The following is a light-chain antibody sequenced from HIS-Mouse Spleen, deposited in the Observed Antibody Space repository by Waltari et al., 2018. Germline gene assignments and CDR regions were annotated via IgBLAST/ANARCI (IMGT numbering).Light chain of an antibody. V-gene: IGLV2-11*01. Sequence: QSALTQPRPVSGSPGQSVPISCTGTSSDVGGYNYVSWYQQHPGKAPKLMIYDFRKRPSGVPDRFSGSKSGNTASLTISGLQAEDEADYYCCSYAGSYPVVFGGGTKLTVL. CDR3: CSYAGSYPVV. J-gene: IGLJ2*01. CDR2: DFR. CDR1: SSDVGGYNY.